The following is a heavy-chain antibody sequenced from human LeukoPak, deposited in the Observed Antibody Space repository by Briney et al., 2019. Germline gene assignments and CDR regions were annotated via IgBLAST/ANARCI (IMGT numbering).Heavy chain of an antibody. Sequence: SETLSLTCAVYGGSFSGYYWSWIRQPPGKGLEWIGEINHSGSTNYNPSLKSRVTISVDTSKNQFSLKLSSVTAADTAVYYCARILRYFDWRPDYWGQGTLVTVSS. J-gene: IGHJ4*02. V-gene: IGHV4-34*01. CDR2: INHSGST. D-gene: IGHD3-9*01. CDR1: GGSFSGYY. CDR3: ARILRYFDWRPDY.